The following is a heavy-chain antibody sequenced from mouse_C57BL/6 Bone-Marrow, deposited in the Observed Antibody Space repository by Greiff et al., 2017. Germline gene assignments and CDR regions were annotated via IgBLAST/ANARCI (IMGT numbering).Heavy chain of an antibody. V-gene: IGHV1-75*01. CDR2: IFPGSGST. J-gene: IGHJ2*01. Sequence: VQLQESGPELVKPGASVKISCKASGYTFTDYYINWVKQRPGQGLEWIGWIFPGSGSTYYNEKFKGKATLTVDKSSSTAYMLLSSLTSEDSAVYFCARDGITTVVAYYFDYWGQGTTLTVSS. D-gene: IGHD1-1*01. CDR3: ARDGITTVVAYYFDY. CDR1: GYTFTDYY.